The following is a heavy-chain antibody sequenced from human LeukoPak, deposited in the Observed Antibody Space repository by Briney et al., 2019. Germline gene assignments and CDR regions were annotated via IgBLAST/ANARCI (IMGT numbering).Heavy chain of an antibody. CDR2: IYYSGST. V-gene: IGHV4-31*03. CDR1: GDSISSGGYY. Sequence: SETLSLTCTVSGDSISSGGYYWSWIRQHPGKGLEWIGYIYYSGSTYYNPSLKSRVTISVDTSKNQFSLKLSSVTAADTAVYYCAHHYGDYVFDYWGQGTLVTVSS. CDR3: AHHYGDYVFDY. D-gene: IGHD4-17*01. J-gene: IGHJ4*02.